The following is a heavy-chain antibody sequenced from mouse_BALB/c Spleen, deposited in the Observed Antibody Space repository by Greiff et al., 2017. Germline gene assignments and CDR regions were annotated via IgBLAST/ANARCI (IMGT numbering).Heavy chain of an antibody. CDR3: ARKRPNRYGPMDY. J-gene: IGHJ4*01. V-gene: IGHV2-9*02. CDR2: IWAGGST. Sequence: VQVVESGPGLVAPSQSLSITCPVSGFPLTSYGVYWVRQPPGKGLEWLGVIWAGGSTNYNSALMSRLSISIDNSKSQVFLKMNSRQTDDTAMYYCARKRPNRYGPMDYWGQGNSVTVSS. D-gene: IGHD2-14*01. CDR1: GFPLTSYG.